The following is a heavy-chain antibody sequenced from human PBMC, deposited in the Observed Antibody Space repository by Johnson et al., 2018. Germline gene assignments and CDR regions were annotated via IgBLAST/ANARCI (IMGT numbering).Heavy chain of an antibody. J-gene: IGHJ6*03. Sequence: QVRLVQAGGGVVQPGRSLRLSCVASGFTVSSFSDYGMHWVRQAPGGGLEWVATISSDGSSDFYRESVKGRFPISRDNSKNTPYLHTNSLRPEDTAVYACATAETRVDCTGGTCEDVYYYMHVWGSVTTVTVSS. CDR2: ISSDGSSD. V-gene: IGHV3-30*03. CDR3: ATAETRVDCTGGTCEDVYYYMHV. D-gene: IGHD2-8*02. CDR1: GFTVSSFSDYG.